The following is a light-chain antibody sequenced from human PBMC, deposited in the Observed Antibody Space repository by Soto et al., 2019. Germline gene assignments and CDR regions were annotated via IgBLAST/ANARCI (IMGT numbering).Light chain of an antibody. CDR1: QSISNW. CDR2: KAS. Sequence: DIQMTQSPSTLSASVGDRVAITCRASQSISNWLAWYQQKPGKAPKLLISKASSLESGVPSRFSGSGSGTEFTLTISSLQPDDFATYYCQQYNGYWTFGQGTKVEIK. CDR3: QQYNGYWT. V-gene: IGKV1-5*03. J-gene: IGKJ1*01.